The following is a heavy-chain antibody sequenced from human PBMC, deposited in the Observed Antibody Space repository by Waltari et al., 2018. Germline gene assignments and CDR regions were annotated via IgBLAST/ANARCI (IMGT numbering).Heavy chain of an antibody. V-gene: IGHV3-23*03. CDR3: AKEGSGYYGGSFDY. J-gene: IGHJ4*02. D-gene: IGHD3-22*01. CDR1: GLSLSNYD. CDR2: IYKDGST. Sequence: EVQMLESGGGLVQPGGSLRRSCAASGLSLSNYDMNWVRQAPGKGLEWISVIYKDGSTYYVDSVRGRFTISRDNSKNTLYLQMNSLGAEDTAMYFCAKEGSGYYGGSFDYWGQGTMVTVSS.